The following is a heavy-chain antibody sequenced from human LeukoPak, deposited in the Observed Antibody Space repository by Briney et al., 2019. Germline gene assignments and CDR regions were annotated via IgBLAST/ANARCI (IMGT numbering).Heavy chain of an antibody. CDR1: GFTFSIYG. V-gene: IGHV3-30*02. J-gene: IGHJ4*02. D-gene: IGHD1-26*01. Sequence: GGSLRLSCASSGFTFSIYGMHWVRQPPGKGLEWVTFIRSDGSNKYYADSVKGRFTISRDNSKNTLYLQMNSLRAEDTAVYYCAREVGASEFDYWGQGTLVTVSS. CDR2: IRSDGSNK. CDR3: AREVGASEFDY.